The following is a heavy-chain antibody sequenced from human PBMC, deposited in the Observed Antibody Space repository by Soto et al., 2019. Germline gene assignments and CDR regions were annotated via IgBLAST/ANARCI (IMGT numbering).Heavy chain of an antibody. CDR2: ISGSGGST. CDR3: AKVRSITMIVVVPYDAFDI. J-gene: IGHJ3*02. D-gene: IGHD3-22*01. V-gene: IGHV3-23*01. CDR1: GFTFSSYA. Sequence: PGGSLRLSCAASGFTFSSYAMIWVRQAPGKGLEWVSAISGSGGSTYYADSVKGRFTISRDNSKNTLYLQMNSLRAEDTAVYYCAKVRSITMIVVVPYDAFDIWGQGTTVTVSS.